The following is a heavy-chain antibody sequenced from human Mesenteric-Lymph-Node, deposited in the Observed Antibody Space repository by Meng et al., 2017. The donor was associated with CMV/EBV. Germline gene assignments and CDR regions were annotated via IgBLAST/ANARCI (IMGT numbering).Heavy chain of an antibody. J-gene: IGHJ6*02. CDR3: ARDQGIYDFWSGYFNGGYYYYGMDV. Sequence: GGSLRLSCSLSDYTFSIYTLNWVRQAPGKGLEWVSSISSSTLYTLYADSVKGRFTISRDNSKNTLYLQMNSLRAEDTAVYYCARDQGIYDFWSGYFNGGYYYYGMDVWGQGTTVTVSS. V-gene: IGHV3-21*01. D-gene: IGHD3-3*01. CDR1: DYTFSIYT. CDR2: ISSSTLYT.